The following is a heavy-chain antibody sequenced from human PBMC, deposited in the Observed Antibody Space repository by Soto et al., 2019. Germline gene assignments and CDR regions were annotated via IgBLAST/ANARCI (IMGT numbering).Heavy chain of an antibody. D-gene: IGHD4-17*01. J-gene: IGHJ4*02. CDR3: ARGRRGDYVPFDY. CDR2: SHYSGRT. CDR1: GGSISSYY. V-gene: IGHV4-59*12. Sequence: QVQLQESGPGLVKPSETLSLTCTVSGGSISSYYWSWIRQPPGQGLEWIGSSHYSGRTSNNPSPKSGVPISVPTSKNKFSPTLSTVTAADTAVYYCARGRRGDYVPFDYGGQGTLLTVSS.